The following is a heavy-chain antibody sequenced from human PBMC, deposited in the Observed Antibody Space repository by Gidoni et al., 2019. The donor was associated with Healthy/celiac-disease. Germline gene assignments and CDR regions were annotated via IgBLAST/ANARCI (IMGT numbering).Heavy chain of an antibody. CDR3: ARDNEKYYDILTGYYYGMDV. CDR1: GCTFSSYW. J-gene: IGHJ6*02. CDR2: INSDGSST. V-gene: IGHV3-74*01. Sequence: EVQLVESGGGLVQPGGSLRLSCAASGCTFSSYWMHWVRQAPGKGLVWVSRINSDGSSTSYADSVKGRFTISRDNAKNTLYLQMNSLRAEDTAVYYCARDNEKYYDILTGYYYGMDVWGQGTTVTVSS. D-gene: IGHD3-9*01.